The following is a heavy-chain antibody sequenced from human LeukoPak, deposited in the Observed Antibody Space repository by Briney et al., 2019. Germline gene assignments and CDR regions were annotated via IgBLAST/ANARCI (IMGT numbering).Heavy chain of an antibody. CDR3: ASNWNDRGRYYYGMDV. V-gene: IGHV1-69*13. Sequence: GASVKVSCKASGGTFSSYAISWVRQAPGQGLEWMGGIIPIFGTANYAQKFQGRVTITADESTSTAYMELSSLRSEDTAVYYCASNWNDRGRYYYGMDVWGQGTTVTVSS. CDR1: GGTFSSYA. D-gene: IGHD1-1*01. J-gene: IGHJ6*02. CDR2: IIPIFGTA.